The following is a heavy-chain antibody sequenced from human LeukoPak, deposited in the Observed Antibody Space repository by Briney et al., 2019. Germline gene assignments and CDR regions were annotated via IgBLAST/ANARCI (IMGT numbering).Heavy chain of an antibody. CDR1: GFTLSRYA. Sequence: GGSLRLSCEASGFTLSRYAMHWVRQAPGKGLEWVAVISYEGSNRYYADSVRGRFTISRDNSKNTLYLQMNSLRPEETAVYYCARDQGIAAAGPYNHGMDVWGQGTTVTVSS. CDR3: ARDQGIAAAGPYNHGMDV. D-gene: IGHD6-13*01. J-gene: IGHJ6*02. CDR2: ISYEGSNR. V-gene: IGHV3-30*04.